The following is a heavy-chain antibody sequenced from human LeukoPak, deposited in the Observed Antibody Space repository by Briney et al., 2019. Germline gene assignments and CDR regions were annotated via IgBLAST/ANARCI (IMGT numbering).Heavy chain of an antibody. D-gene: IGHD2-21*02. CDR1: GGSVSSDTSF. CDR3: ARRLVAANAVDY. V-gene: IGHV4-61*01. CDR2: LYYIGTT. J-gene: IGHJ4*02. Sequence: SETLSLTCSVSGGSVSSDTSFWGWVRQPPGNGLEWIGTLYYIGTTNYNPSLRSRVSISMDTSENQFSLRLTSVTAADTAVYYCARRLVAANAVDYWGQGSLVTVSS.